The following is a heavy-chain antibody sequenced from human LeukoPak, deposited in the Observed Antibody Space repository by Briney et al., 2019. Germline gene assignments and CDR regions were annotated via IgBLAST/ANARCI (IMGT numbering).Heavy chain of an antibody. V-gene: IGHV6-1*01. CDR3: ARRLTQYDCFDP. Sequence: SQTLSLTCAISGDSVSSNSVTWNWIRQSPSRGLEWLGRTYYRSTWYNDYAVSVRGRITVDPDTSKNQFSLHLNSVTPEDTAVYYCARRLTQYDCFDPWGQGIPVTVSS. D-gene: IGHD2-2*01. CDR2: TYYRSTWYN. CDR1: GDSVSSNSVT. J-gene: IGHJ5*02.